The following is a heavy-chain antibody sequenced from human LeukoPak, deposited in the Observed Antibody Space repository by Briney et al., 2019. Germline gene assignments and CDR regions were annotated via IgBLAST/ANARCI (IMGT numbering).Heavy chain of an antibody. CDR1: GGTFSSYA. CDR3: ARVDGYNGFDY. Sequence: ASVKVSCKASGGTFSSYAISWVRQAPGQGLEWMGRIIPILGIANYAQKFQGRVTITADKSTSTAYMELSSLRSEDTAVYYCARVDGYNGFDYWGQGTLVTVSS. CDR2: IIPILGIA. D-gene: IGHD5-24*01. V-gene: IGHV1-69*04. J-gene: IGHJ4*02.